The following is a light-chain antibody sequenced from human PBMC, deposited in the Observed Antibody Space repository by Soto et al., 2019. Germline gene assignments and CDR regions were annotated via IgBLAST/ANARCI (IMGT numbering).Light chain of an antibody. CDR2: GAS. CDR3: QQYGSSPYT. J-gene: IGKJ2*01. V-gene: IGKV3-20*01. CDR1: QSVSSK. Sequence: EIVMTQSPATLSVSPLEIATLSFMASQSVSSKLAWYQQKPGQAPRLLIYGASSRATGIPDRFSGSGSGTDFTLTIRRLEPEDFAVYYCQQYGSSPYTFGQGTKVDIK.